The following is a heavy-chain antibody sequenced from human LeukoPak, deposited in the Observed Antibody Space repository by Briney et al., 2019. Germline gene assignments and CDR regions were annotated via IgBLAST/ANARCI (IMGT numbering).Heavy chain of an antibody. D-gene: IGHD2/OR15-2a*01. Sequence: ASVKVSCKASGYTFTADYMHWGRQAPGQGLEWMGLINPNSGATNYAQNFQCRVTMTADTSISTAYLDLSRLSSDDSAVYYCARDPIVQAGYYYGMDVCGQGTTVTVSS. J-gene: IGHJ6*02. CDR1: GYTFTADY. CDR3: ARDPIVQAGYYYGMDV. CDR2: INPNSGAT. V-gene: IGHV1-2*02.